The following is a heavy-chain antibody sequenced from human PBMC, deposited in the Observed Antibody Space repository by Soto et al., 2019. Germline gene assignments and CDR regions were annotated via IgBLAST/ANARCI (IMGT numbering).Heavy chain of an antibody. CDR2: IFYNGST. D-gene: IGHD6-6*01. CDR1: GGSVGSGSYY. CDR3: ARVYSSTRYYYYGMDV. J-gene: IGHJ6*02. Sequence: QVQLQESGPGLEKPSETLSLTCTVSGGSVGSGSYYWSWIRQPPGKGLEWLGYIFYNGSTNYNPSLKSRVTISGDTSKNQLSLKLSSVTAADTAVYYCARVYSSTRYYYYGMDVWGQGTTLTVSS. V-gene: IGHV4-61*01.